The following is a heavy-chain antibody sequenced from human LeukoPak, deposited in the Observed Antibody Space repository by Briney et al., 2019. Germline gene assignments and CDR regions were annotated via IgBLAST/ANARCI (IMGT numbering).Heavy chain of an antibody. J-gene: IGHJ5*02. CDR2: IYYSGST. V-gene: IGHV4-59*08. CDR1: GDSITGYY. D-gene: IGHD3-10*01. CDR3: ARLGGSGSYYNWFDP. Sequence: SETLSLTCTVSGDSITGYYWSWVRQPPGKGLEWIGYIYYSGSTNYSPSLRSRVSISVDTSKNQISLKLSSLTDTDTAVYYCARLGGSGSYYNWFDPWGQGTLVTVSS.